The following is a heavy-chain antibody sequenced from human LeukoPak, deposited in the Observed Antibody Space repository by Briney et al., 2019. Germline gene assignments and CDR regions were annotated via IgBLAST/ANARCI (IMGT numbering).Heavy chain of an antibody. CDR2: IYYSGST. CDR1: GGSIRSSYYK. J-gene: IGHJ4*02. Sequence: SETLSLTCSVSGGSIRSSYYKWGWIRQPPGKGLEWIGSIYYSGSTYYNPSLKSRVTISVDTSKSQFPLKLSSLTAADTAVYYCARHSYSSGWLHFDYWGQGTLVTVSS. CDR3: ARHSYSSGWLHFDY. D-gene: IGHD6-19*01. V-gene: IGHV4-39*01.